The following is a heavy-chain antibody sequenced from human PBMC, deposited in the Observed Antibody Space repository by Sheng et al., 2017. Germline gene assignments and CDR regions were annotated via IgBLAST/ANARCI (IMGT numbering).Heavy chain of an antibody. Sequence: EVQLVESGGGLVKPGGSLRLSCAASGFTFSSYSMNWVRQAPGKGLEWVSSISSSSSYIYYADSVKGRFTISRDNAKNSLYLQMNSLRAEDTAVYYCARGWQQLVSNYYYGMDVWGQGTTVTVSS. CDR1: GFTFSSYS. V-gene: IGHV3-21*01. CDR2: ISSSSSYI. D-gene: IGHD6-13*01. CDR3: ARGWQQLVSNYYYGMDV. J-gene: IGHJ6*02.